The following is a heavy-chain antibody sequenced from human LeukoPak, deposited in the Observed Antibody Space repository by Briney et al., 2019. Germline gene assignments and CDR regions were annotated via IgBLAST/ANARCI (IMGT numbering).Heavy chain of an antibody. V-gene: IGHV4-34*01. D-gene: IGHD3-10*01. Sequence: SETLSLTCAVYGGSFSGYYWSWIRQPPGKGLEWIGEISHSGSTNYNPSLKSRVTISVDTSKNQFSLKLSSVTAADTAVYYCARLAGSGSYYNDPPTFDYWGQGTLVTVSS. CDR2: ISHSGST. CDR3: ARLAGSGSYYNDPPTFDY. J-gene: IGHJ4*02. CDR1: GGSFSGYY.